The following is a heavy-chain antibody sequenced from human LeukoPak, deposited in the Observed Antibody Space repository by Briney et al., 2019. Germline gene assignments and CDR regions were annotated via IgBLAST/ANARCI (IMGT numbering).Heavy chain of an antibody. CDR3: VKSGGYGLIDY. Sequence: PSETLSLTCTVSGYSISSGYYWGWIRQPPGKGLEWIGSIYHSGSTYYNPSLKSRVTISRDTSKNQFSLRLNSVTAADTAMYYCVKSGGYGLIDYWGQGTLVTVSS. J-gene: IGHJ4*02. V-gene: IGHV4-38-2*02. CDR2: IYHSGST. CDR1: GYSISSGYY. D-gene: IGHD1-26*01.